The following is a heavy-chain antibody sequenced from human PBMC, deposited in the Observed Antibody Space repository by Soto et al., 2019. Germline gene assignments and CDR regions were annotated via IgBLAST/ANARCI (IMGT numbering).Heavy chain of an antibody. CDR2: VSSTGST. V-gene: IGHV4-59*01. Sequence: SETLSLTCTVSGGSLNSYYWTWIRQSPGKGLEWIGYVSSTGSTNYNPSLKSRLTMSLDTSTNEVSLSLTSVTAADAAVYFCARFSPPRKSYDSNPGWFDPWGQGIMVT. D-gene: IGHD3-22*01. CDR1: GGSLNSYY. J-gene: IGHJ5*02. CDR3: ARFSPPRKSYDSNPGWFDP.